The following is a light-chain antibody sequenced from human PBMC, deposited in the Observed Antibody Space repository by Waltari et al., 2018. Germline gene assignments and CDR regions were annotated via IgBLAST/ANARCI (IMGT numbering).Light chain of an antibody. Sequence: QVVLTQAPSASASLGDSVRLPCTLSSGHSNYAIAWLQQQPEKGPRYLMKVNRDGSHSEGGDIPHRFSGSSSGAERYLIISNLQSEDEADYYCQTWGTGGVFGGGTKLTVL. V-gene: IGLV4-69*01. J-gene: IGLJ3*02. CDR3: QTWGTGGV. CDR1: SGHSNYA. CDR2: VNRDGSH.